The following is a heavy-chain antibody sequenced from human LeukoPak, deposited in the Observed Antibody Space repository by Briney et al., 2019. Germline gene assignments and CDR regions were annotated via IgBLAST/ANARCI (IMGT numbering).Heavy chain of an antibody. CDR3: ARDIRFTVNTVAFDI. Sequence: PSETLSLTCTVSGGSISGSSYYWGWIRQHPGKGLEWIGYIYYSGSTYYNPSLKSRVTISVDTSKNQFSLKLSSVTAADTAVYYCARDIRFTVNTVAFDIWGQGTMVTVSS. V-gene: IGHV4-31*03. D-gene: IGHD4-17*01. CDR1: GGSISGSSYY. CDR2: IYYSGST. J-gene: IGHJ3*02.